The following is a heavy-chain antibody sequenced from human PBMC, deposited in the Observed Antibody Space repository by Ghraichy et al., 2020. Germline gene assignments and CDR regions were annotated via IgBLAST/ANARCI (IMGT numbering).Heavy chain of an antibody. CDR1: GFIYSNYW. D-gene: IGHD3-16*01. V-gene: IGHV3-7*03. CDR3: ARAAYWGFDY. CDR2: IKEDGSET. Sequence: GESLNISCAASGFIYSNYWMSWVRQAPGKGLEWVANIKEDGSETYYADSVKGRFAISRDSARNSLYLQMNSLRAEDTAVYYCARAAYWGFDYWGQGTLVTVSS. J-gene: IGHJ4*02.